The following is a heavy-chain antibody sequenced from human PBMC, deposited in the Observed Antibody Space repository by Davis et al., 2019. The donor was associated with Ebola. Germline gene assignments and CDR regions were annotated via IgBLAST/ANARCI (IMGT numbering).Heavy chain of an antibody. V-gene: IGHV3-11*06. CDR1: GFTFSDYY. CDR2: ISSSSSYT. CDR3: ARWSNVYYDFWSGYYKGANWFDP. J-gene: IGHJ5*02. D-gene: IGHD3-3*01. Sequence: GGSLRLSCAASGFTFSDYYMSWIRQAPGKGLEWVSYISSSSSYTNYADSVKGRFTISRDNAKNSLYLQMNSLRAEDTAVYYCARWSNVYYDFWSGYYKGANWFDPWGQGTLVTVSS.